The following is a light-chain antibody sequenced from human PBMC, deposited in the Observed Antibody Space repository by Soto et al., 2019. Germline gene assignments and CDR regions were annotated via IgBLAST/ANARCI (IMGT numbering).Light chain of an antibody. CDR3: QQYNDWPPWT. CDR2: GAS. J-gene: IGKJ1*01. CDR1: QSVSSN. V-gene: IGKV3-15*01. Sequence: EIVMTQSPATLSVSPGERATLSCRASQSVSSNLAWYQQRPGQAPSLLIYGASTSATSIPGRFSGSDSGTEFTLTISSLQSVDFAVYYCQQYNDWPPWTFGQGTKVEIK.